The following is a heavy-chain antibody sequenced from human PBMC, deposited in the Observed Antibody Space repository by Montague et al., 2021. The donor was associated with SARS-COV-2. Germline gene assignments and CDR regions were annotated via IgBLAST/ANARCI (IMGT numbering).Heavy chain of an antibody. CDR1: DVSLSTSTW. V-gene: IGHV4-4*02. CDR2: IYLSGFT. CDR3: ARGGLGNRGLDD. D-gene: IGHD3/OR15-3a*01. J-gene: IGHJ4*02. Sequence: SETLSLTCVVSDVSLSTSTWWSWVRQSPGKGLGWVGEIYLSGFTQYNPSVKSRVSISLDDSRSQFSLRLTSVTAADTAVYFCARGGLGNRGLDDWGQGTLVTVSS.